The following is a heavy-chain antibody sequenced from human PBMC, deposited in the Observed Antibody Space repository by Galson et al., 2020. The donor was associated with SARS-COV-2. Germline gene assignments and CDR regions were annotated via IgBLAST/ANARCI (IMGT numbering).Heavy chain of an antibody. CDR2: ISSDSSTT. Sequence: QAGGSLRLSCVASGFSFTSYSMNWVRQAPGKGLEWVSFISSDSSTTFYAESVKGRLTISRDNANNSLYLQMNSLRVEDMAVYYCETMGGTSGWYNDWGQGTLVTVSS. V-gene: IGHV3-48*04. CDR1: GFSFTSYS. CDR3: ETMGGTSGWYND. D-gene: IGHD6-19*01. J-gene: IGHJ4*02.